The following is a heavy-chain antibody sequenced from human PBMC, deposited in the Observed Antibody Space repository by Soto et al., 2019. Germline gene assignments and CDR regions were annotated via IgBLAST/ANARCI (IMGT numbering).Heavy chain of an antibody. D-gene: IGHD3-22*01. V-gene: IGHV1-2*04. J-gene: IGHJ6*02. CDR2: INPNSGGT. Sequence: ASVKVSCKASGYTFTGYYMHWVRQAPGQGLEWMGWINPNSGGTNYAQKFQGWVTMTRDTSISTAYMELSRLRSDDTAVYYCARDRKSITMIVVAGRVGMDVWGQGTTVTVSS. CDR3: ARDRKSITMIVVAGRVGMDV. CDR1: GYTFTGYY.